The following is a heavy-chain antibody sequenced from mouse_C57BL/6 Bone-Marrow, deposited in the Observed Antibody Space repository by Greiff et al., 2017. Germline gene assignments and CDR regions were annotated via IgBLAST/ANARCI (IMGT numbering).Heavy chain of an antibody. CDR2: IYYSGTI. V-gene: IGHV3-5*01. CDR1: GISITTGNYR. J-gene: IGHJ2*01. Sequence: EVQLQQSGPGLVKPSQTVFLTCTVTGISITTGNYRWSWIRQFPGNKLEWIGYIYYSGTITYNPSLTSRTTITRDTPKNQFFLAMNSLTAEDTATYYCARNYGSDYFDYWGQGTTLTVSS. D-gene: IGHD1-1*01. CDR3: ARNYGSDYFDY.